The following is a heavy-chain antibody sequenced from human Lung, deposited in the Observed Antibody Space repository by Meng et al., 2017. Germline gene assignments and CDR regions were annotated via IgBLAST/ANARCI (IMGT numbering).Heavy chain of an antibody. V-gene: IGHV4-34*01. CDR2: INHSGST. CDR1: GVSFTEYY. Sequence: QVQTPQWGAGLVNAADTLSLTCGVPGVSFTEYYWSWNRKPPGKGLEWIGEINHSGSTNYNPSLESRATISVDTSQNNLSLKLSSLTAADSAVYYCARGPTTMAHDFDYWGQGTLVTVSS. D-gene: IGHD4-11*01. J-gene: IGHJ4*02. CDR3: ARGPTTMAHDFDY.